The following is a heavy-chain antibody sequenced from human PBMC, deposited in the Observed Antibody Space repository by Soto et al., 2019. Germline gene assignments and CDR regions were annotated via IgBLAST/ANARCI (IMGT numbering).Heavy chain of an antibody. CDR3: ATHKGYSGYDSIDY. V-gene: IGHV3-23*01. CDR2: ISGSGGST. Sequence: GKGLEWVSAISGSGGSTYYADSVKGRFTISRDNSKNTLYLQMNSLRAEDTAVYYCATHKGYSGYDSIDYCGQGTLVSVSS. D-gene: IGHD5-12*01. J-gene: IGHJ4*02.